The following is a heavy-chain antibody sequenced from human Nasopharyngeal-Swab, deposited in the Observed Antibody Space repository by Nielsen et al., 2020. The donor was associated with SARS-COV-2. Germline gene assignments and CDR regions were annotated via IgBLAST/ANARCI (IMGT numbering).Heavy chain of an antibody. J-gene: IGHJ6*02. Sequence: GESLKISCAASGFTFSRYTLNWVRQAPGMGLEWVSSISSSSSYIYYADSLKGRFTISRDNAKKSLYLQMSSLRAEDTAVYYCVRSSYGDNSYYYVMDVWGQGTTVTVSS. D-gene: IGHD4-17*01. CDR3: VRSSYGDNSYYYVMDV. CDR2: ISSSSSYI. V-gene: IGHV3-21*01. CDR1: GFTFSRYT.